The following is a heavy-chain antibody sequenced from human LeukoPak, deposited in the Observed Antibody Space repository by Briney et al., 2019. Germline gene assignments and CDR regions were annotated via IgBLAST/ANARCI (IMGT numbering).Heavy chain of an antibody. D-gene: IGHD2-2*01. Sequence: GASVKVSCKVSGYTLTELSMHWVRQAPGKGLEWMGGFDPEDGETIYAQKFQGRVTMTRNTSISTAYMELSSLRSEDTAVYYCARVPAAMGGLLFCRDYYYYGMDVWGQGTTVTVSS. V-gene: IGHV1-24*01. CDR1: GYTLTELS. CDR3: ARVPAAMGGLLFCRDYYYYGMDV. J-gene: IGHJ6*02. CDR2: FDPEDGET.